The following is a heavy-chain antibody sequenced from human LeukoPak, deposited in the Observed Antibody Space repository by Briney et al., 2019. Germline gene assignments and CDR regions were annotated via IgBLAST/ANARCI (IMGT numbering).Heavy chain of an antibody. CDR2: ISSSSSYI. CDR1: GFTFSSYS. J-gene: IGHJ4*02. D-gene: IGHD3-3*01. Sequence: GGSLRLSCAASGFTFSSYSMNWVRQAPGKGLEWVSSISSSSSYIYYADSVKGRFTISRDNAKNSLYLQMNSLRAEDTAVYYCARGGGYDFWSGYHNDYWGQGTLVTVSS. CDR3: ARGGGYDFWSGYHNDY. V-gene: IGHV3-21*01.